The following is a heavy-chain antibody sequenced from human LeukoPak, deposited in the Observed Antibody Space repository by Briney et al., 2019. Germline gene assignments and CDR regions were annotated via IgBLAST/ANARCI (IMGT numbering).Heavy chain of an antibody. CDR3: ARGPGRFAAFDI. J-gene: IGHJ3*02. V-gene: IGHV1-8*01. CDR2: MSPNSGDT. Sequence: GASVKVSCKASGYTFTSSDINWVRQATGEGLEWMGWMSPNSGDTGYAQKFQGRVTMTRDTSISTAYMELSRLRSDDTAVYYCARGPGRFAAFDIWGQGTMVTVSS. CDR1: GYTFTSSD. D-gene: IGHD1-14*01.